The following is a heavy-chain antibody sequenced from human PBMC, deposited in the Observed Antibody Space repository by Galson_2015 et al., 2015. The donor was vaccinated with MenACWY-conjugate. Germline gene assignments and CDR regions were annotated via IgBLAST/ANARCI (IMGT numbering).Heavy chain of an antibody. D-gene: IGHD6-19*01. Sequence: CAISGDSVSSNSAAWNWIRQSPSRGLEWLGRTYYRSKWYNDYAVSVKSRITINPDTSKNQFSLQLNSVTPEDTAVYYCARDGWVAWGHYYHGMDVWGQGTTVTVSS. V-gene: IGHV6-1*01. CDR2: TYYRSKWYN. J-gene: IGHJ6*02. CDR1: GDSVSSNSAA. CDR3: ARDGWVAWGHYYHGMDV.